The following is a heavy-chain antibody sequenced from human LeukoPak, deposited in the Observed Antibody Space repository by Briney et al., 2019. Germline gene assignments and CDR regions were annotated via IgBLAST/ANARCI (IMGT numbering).Heavy chain of an antibody. J-gene: IGHJ4*02. CDR2: IRAGSGTI. V-gene: IGHV3-48*01. CDR3: ARDHNWAVDY. CDR1: GFTFIDYS. D-gene: IGHD3-16*01. Sequence: GESLRLSCAASGFTFIDYSMNWVRQAPGKGLEWVAYIRAGSGTIWYADSVKGRFTISGDNAKSSLFLQMDSLRAEDTAVYYCARDHNWAVDYWGQGTLVTVSS.